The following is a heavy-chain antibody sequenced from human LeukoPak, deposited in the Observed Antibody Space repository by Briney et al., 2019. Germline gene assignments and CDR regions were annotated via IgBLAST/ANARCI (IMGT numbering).Heavy chain of an antibody. J-gene: IGHJ4*02. CDR3: ARTVDYYDSSGYYRY. V-gene: IGHV1-18*01. Sequence: ASVKVSCKASGYTFTSYGISWVRQAPGQGLEWMGWISAHNGNTNYAQKLQGRVTMTTDTSTSTAYMELRSLRSDDTAVYYCARTVDYYDSSGYYRYWGQGTLVTVSS. D-gene: IGHD3-22*01. CDR2: ISAHNGNT. CDR1: GYTFTSYG.